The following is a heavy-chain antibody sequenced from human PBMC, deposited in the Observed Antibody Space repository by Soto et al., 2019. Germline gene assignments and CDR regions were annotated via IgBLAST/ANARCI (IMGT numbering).Heavy chain of an antibody. CDR1: GGSITSSRYY. J-gene: IGHJ4*02. CDR2: IYYSGST. D-gene: IGHD6-19*01. Sequence: SETLSLTCTVSGGSITSSRYYWGWIRQPPGKGLEWIGSIYYSGSTNYNPSLKSRVTISVDTSKNQFSLKLSSVTAADTAVYYCARGGWKLFDYWGQGTLVTVSS. CDR3: ARGGWKLFDY. V-gene: IGHV4-39*07.